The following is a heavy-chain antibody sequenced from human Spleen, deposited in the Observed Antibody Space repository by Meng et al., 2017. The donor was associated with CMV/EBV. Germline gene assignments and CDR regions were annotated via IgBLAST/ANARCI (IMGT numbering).Heavy chain of an antibody. J-gene: IGHJ1*01. CDR1: VSTNSHY. CDR2: ISFSGRT. Sequence: VSTNSHYWSWIRQPPGKGLEWLGYISFSGRTNQNPSLKGRVTISVDASKNQFSLKLTSVTAADTAVYYCARDLAFCSTGSCYQLYQHWGQGTLVTVSS. D-gene: IGHD2-15*01. CDR3: ARDLAFCSTGSCYQLYQH. V-gene: IGHV4-61*01.